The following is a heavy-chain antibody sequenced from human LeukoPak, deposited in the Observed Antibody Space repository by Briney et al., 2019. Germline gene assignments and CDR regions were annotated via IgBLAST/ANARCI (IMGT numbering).Heavy chain of an antibody. J-gene: IGHJ6*02. D-gene: IGHD3-3*01. CDR2: IYSGGNT. CDR3: ARSRRLEWLFLDV. CDR1: GFTASGFTFSRNS. V-gene: IGHV3-53*04. Sequence: PGGSLRLSCAVSGFTASGFTFSRNSMSWVRQAPGKRLEWVSVIYSGGNTYYADSVKGRFTISRHNSNNMLFLQLDNVRVEDTAVHYCARSRRLEWLFLDVWGQGTTVIVSS.